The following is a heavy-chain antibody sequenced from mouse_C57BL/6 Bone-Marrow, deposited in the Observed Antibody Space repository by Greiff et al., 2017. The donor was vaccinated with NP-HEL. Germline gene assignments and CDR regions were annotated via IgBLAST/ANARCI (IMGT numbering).Heavy chain of an antibody. CDR2: IHPNSGST. D-gene: IGHD1-1*01. J-gene: IGHJ1*03. V-gene: IGHV1-64*01. CDR3: ARLGGYGSSFWYFDV. CDR1: GYTFTSYW. Sequence: QVQLKQPGAELVKPGASVKLSCKASGYTFTSYWMHWVKQRPGQGLEWIGMIHPNSGSTNYHEKFKSKATLTVDKSSSTAYIQLRSLTSEDSAVYYCARLGGYGSSFWYFDVWGTGTTVTVSS.